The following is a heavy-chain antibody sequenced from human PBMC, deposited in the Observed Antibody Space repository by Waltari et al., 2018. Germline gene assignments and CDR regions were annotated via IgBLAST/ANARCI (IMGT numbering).Heavy chain of an antibody. CDR3: ARSYSSGWNDAFDI. CDR2: IGTAGDT. J-gene: IGHJ3*02. D-gene: IGHD6-19*01. Sequence: EVQLVESGGGLVQPGGSLRLSCAAYGFTFSRYDMHWVRQATGKGLEWVSAIGTAGDTYYPGSVKCRFTISRENAKNSLYLQMNSLRAGDTAVYYCARSYSSGWNDAFDIWGQGTMVTVSS. V-gene: IGHV3-13*01. CDR1: GFTFSRYD.